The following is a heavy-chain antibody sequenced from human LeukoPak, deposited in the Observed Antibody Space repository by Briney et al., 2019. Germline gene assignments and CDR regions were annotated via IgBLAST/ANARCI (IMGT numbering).Heavy chain of an antibody. V-gene: IGHV3-9*01. D-gene: IGHD2-8*01. Sequence: GRSLRLSCAASGFTFDDYAMHWVRQAPGKGLEWVSGISWNSGSIGYADSVKGRFTISRDNSKNTVYLQMSSLRSEDTAVYFCAQDVPIERVPGVGPGSWGQGTLVIVSS. J-gene: IGHJ5*02. CDR2: ISWNSGSI. CDR1: GFTFDDYA. CDR3: AQDVPIERVPGVGPGS.